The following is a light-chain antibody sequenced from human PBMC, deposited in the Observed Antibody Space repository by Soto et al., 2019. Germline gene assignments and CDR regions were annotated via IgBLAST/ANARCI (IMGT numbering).Light chain of an antibody. CDR2: GAS. Sequence: EIVLTQSTGTLSLSPGERATLSCRASQSVSSSYLAWYQQKPGQAPRLLIYGASSRATGIPDRFSGSGSGTDFTLTISRLEPEDFAVYYCQQRNNWPRLTFGQGTRLEI. V-gene: IGKV3D-20*02. J-gene: IGKJ5*01. CDR1: QSVSSSY. CDR3: QQRNNWPRLT.